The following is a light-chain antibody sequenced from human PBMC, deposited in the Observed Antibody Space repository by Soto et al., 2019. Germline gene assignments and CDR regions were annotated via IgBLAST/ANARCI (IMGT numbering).Light chain of an antibody. Sequence: DIQMTLSPSTLSASIGDRVTITCRARHTISRWLAWYQQKPGKAPKLLIYKASSLESGVPSRFSGSGSGTEFTLTISSLQPDDFATYYCQQYNSYSFGQGTKVDI. CDR1: HTISRW. CDR2: KAS. CDR3: QQYNSYS. V-gene: IGKV1-5*03. J-gene: IGKJ1*01.